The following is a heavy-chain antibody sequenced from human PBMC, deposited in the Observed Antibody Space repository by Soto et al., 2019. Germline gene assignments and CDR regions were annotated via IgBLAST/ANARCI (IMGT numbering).Heavy chain of an antibody. CDR2: IWSDGSKK. V-gene: IGHV3-33*01. J-gene: IGHJ5*02. Sequence: QVQLVESGGGVVQPGRSLRLSCAASGVTFSSYAMHWVRQAPGKGLEWVAVIWSDGSKKYYGDSVKGRFTISRDNSKNTLYLQMNSLKVEDTAAYYCARDEEPWGQGTLVIVSS. CDR1: GVTFSSYA. CDR3: ARDEEP.